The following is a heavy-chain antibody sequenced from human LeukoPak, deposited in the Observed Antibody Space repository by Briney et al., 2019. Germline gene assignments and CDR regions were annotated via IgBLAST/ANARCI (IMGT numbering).Heavy chain of an antibody. CDR2: IIPILGIA. CDR3: ARPQYDFWSGYYTY. D-gene: IGHD3-3*01. Sequence: GVSVKVSCKASGGTFSSYAISWVRQAPGQGLEWMGRIIPILGIANYAQKFQGRVTITADKSTSTAYMELSSLRSEDTAVYYCARPQYDFWSGYYTYWGQGTLVTVSS. CDR1: GGTFSSYA. J-gene: IGHJ4*02. V-gene: IGHV1-69*04.